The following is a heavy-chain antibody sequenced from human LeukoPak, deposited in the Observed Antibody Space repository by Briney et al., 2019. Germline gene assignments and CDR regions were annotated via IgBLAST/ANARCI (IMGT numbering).Heavy chain of an antibody. CDR3: AKDYYDRDYFDY. CDR1: GFTFSSYG. D-gene: IGHD3-22*01. Sequence: PGGSLRLSCAASGFTFSSYGMHWVRQAPGKGRVWGAVIWYDGSNKYYADSVKGRFTISRDNSKNTLYLQMTSLRAEDTAVYYCAKDYYDRDYFDYWGQGTLVTVSS. V-gene: IGHV3-33*06. CDR2: IWYDGSNK. J-gene: IGHJ4*02.